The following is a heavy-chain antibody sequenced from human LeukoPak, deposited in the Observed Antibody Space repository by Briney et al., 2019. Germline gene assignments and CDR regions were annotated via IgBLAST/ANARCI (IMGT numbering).Heavy chain of an antibody. Sequence: PGGSLRLSCAASAFTFSDYYMTWIRQAPGKGLEWVSYISTTGSIGSTIYYADSVKGRFTISRDNANNSLYLQMNNLRAEDTAVYYCARRRDYFDSWGQGTLVTVS. CDR1: AFTFSDYY. V-gene: IGHV3-11*01. CDR2: ISTTGSIGSTI. J-gene: IGHJ4*02. CDR3: ARRRDYFDS.